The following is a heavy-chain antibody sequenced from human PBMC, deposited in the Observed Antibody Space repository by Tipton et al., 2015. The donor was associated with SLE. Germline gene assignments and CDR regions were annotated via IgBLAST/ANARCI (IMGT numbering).Heavy chain of an antibody. CDR1: GGSFSGYS. Sequence: LSLTCAVYGGSFSGYSWSWIRQPPGKGLEWVANINQDGSENYFADSVKGRFTISRDNGKSSLYLQMNSLTAEDTAVYYCVRDSNWAFDYWGQGTVVTVSS. J-gene: IGHJ4*02. CDR3: VRDSNWAFDY. D-gene: IGHD7-27*01. CDR2: INQDGSEN. V-gene: IGHV3-7*01.